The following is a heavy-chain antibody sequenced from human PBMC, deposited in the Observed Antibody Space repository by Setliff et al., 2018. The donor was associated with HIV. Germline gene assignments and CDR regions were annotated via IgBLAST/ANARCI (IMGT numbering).Heavy chain of an antibody. CDR1: GDSINNYY. J-gene: IGHJ5*02. V-gene: IGHV4-59*01. D-gene: IGHD2-2*01. CDR3: ARGGTSSNWFDP. CDR2: IHHSVTT. Sequence: SETLSLTCTVSGDSINNYYWSWIRQPPGKGLQWIGFIHHSVTTSYNPSLKSRVTISLDTSKNQLSLKLTSVTAADTAVYYCARGGTSSNWFDPWGQGTLVTVSS.